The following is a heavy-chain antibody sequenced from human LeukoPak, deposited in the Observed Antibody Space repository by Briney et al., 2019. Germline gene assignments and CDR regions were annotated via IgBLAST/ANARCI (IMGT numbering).Heavy chain of an antibody. V-gene: IGHV4-59*08. J-gene: IGHJ6*02. Sequence: SETLSLTCTVSGGSISSYYWSWIRQPPGKGLEWIGYIYYSGSTNYNPSLKSRVTISVDTSKNQFSLKLSSVTTADTAVYYCARSAPTYCGGDCSDYYYGMDVWGQGTTVTASS. D-gene: IGHD2-21*02. CDR1: GGSISSYY. CDR3: ARSAPTYCGGDCSDYYYGMDV. CDR2: IYYSGST.